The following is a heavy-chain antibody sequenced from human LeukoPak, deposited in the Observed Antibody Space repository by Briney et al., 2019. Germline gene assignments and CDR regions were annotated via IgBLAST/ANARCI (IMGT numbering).Heavy chain of an antibody. CDR2: ISAYNGNT. CDR1: GYTFTSYG. CDR3: ARVLGYSQQDAFDI. V-gene: IGHV1-18*01. J-gene: IGHJ3*02. Sequence: GSVKVSCKASGYTFTSYGISWVRQAPGQGLEWMGWISAYNGNTNYAQKLQGRVTMTTDTSTSTAYMELRSLRSDDTAVYYCARVLGYSQQDAFDIWGQGTMVTVSS. D-gene: IGHD2-15*01.